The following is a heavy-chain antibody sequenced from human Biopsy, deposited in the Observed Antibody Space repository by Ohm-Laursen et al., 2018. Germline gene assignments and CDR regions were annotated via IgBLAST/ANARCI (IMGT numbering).Heavy chain of an antibody. CDR1: GYTFTDYD. CDR2: MTPKTGKT. D-gene: IGHD5-12*01. V-gene: IGHV1-8*01. CDR3: VRGGYDYDY. J-gene: IGHJ4*02. Sequence: GSSVKVSCKASGYTFTDYDINWVRQSSGQGLEWVGWMTPKTGKTGYTQKLRGRLTMTRDTSTSTAYMELSSLRSEDTAIYYCVRGGYDYDYWGQGTLVTVSS.